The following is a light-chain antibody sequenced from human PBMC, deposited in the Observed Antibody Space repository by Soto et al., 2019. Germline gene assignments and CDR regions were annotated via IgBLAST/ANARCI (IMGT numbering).Light chain of an antibody. Sequence: EIVLTRSPGTLSLSPGERTTLSCRPSQSVRSGYLAWYHQKPGQAPRLVIYGASSRATGIPERFSGSGSGTDFTLTISRLDPEDFAVYYCQQYGHSPITFGQGTRLEIK. J-gene: IGKJ5*01. CDR1: QSVRSGY. CDR2: GAS. V-gene: IGKV3-20*01. CDR3: QQYGHSPIT.